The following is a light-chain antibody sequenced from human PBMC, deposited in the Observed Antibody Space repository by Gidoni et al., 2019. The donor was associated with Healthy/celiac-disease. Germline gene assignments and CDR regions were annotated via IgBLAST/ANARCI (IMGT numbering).Light chain of an antibody. J-gene: IGKJ5*01. V-gene: IGKV2-28*01. CDR2: LGS. Sequence: DIVMTQSPLSLPVTPAEPASISCRSSQSLLHSNGYNYLDWYLQKPGQSPQLLIYLGSNRASGVPDRFSGSGSGTDFTLKISRVEAEDVGVYYCMQALQTPITFDQXTRLEIK. CDR1: QSLLHSNGYNY. CDR3: MQALQTPIT.